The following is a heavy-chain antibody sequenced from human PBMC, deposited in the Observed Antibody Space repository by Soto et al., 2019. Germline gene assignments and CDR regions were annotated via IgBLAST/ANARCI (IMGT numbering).Heavy chain of an antibody. J-gene: IGHJ4*02. CDR3: ARGGAVLRYFDWLTYPFDY. CDR2: IYYSGST. Sequence: PSETLSLTCTVSGGSISSGGYYWSWIRQHPGKGLEWIGYIYYSGSTYYNPSLKSRVTISVDTSKNQFSLKLSSVTAADTAVYYCARGGAVLRYFDWLTYPFDYWGQGTLVTVSS. V-gene: IGHV4-31*03. CDR1: GGSISSGGYY. D-gene: IGHD3-9*01.